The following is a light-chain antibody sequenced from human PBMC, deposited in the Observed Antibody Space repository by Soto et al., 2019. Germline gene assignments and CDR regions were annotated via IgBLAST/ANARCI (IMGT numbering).Light chain of an antibody. J-gene: IGKJ5*01. V-gene: IGKV3-11*01. CDR1: QSVRSY. CDR3: QQRSSWPQVT. CDR2: DAS. Sequence: EIVLTQSPGTLSLSPGERAALSCRASQSVRSYLAWYQQKRGQAPRLLIYDASNRATGIPARFSGSGSGTDFTLTISSLEPEDFALYYCQQRSSWPQVTFGQGTRLEIK.